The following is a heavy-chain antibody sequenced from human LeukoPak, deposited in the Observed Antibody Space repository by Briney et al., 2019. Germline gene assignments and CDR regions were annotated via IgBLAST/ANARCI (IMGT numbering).Heavy chain of an antibody. Sequence: SETLSLTCAVDGGSFSGYYWSWIRQPPGKGLEWIGEINHSGSTNYDPSLKSRVTISVDTSKNQFSLKLSSVTAADTAVYYCARGLKTYYYGSGSHGEAFDIWGQGTMVTVSS. CDR1: GGSFSGYY. CDR3: ARGLKTYYYGSGSHGEAFDI. J-gene: IGHJ3*02. V-gene: IGHV4-34*01. D-gene: IGHD3-10*01. CDR2: INHSGST.